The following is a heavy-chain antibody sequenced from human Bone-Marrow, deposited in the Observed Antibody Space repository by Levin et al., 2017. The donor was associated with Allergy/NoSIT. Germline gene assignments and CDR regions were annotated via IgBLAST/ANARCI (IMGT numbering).Heavy chain of an antibody. J-gene: IGHJ4*02. D-gene: IGHD4-23*01. V-gene: IGHV5-51*01. CDR3: ARQSDYGGNRLGDY. CDR1: GYSFTNYW. CDR2: IYPGDSDT. Sequence: GASVKVSCKGSGYSFTNYWIGWVRQMPGKGLEWMGIIYPGDSDTRYSPSFQGQVTISADRSINTAYLHWSSLKASDTALYYCARQSDYGGNRLGDYWGQGTLVTVSS.